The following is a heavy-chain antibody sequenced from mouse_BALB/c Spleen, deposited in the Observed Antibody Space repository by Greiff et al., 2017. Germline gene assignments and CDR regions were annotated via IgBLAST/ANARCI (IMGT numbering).Heavy chain of an antibody. CDR3: ATYYGNYSYYAMDY. CDR1: GYAFSSYW. J-gene: IGHJ4*01. CDR2: IYPGDGDT. Sequence: QVQLQQPGAELVRPGSSVKISCKASGYAFSSYWMNWVKQRPGQGLEWIGQIYPGDGDTNYNGKFKGKATLTADKSSSTAYMQLSSLTSEDSAVYFCATYYGNYSYYAMDYWGQGTSVTVSS. D-gene: IGHD2-10*01. V-gene: IGHV1-80*01.